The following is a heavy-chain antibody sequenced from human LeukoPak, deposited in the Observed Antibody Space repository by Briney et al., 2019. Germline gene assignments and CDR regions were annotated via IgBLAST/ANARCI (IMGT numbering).Heavy chain of an antibody. D-gene: IGHD2-2*03. J-gene: IGHJ4*02. Sequence: SETLSLTCAVYGGSFSGYYWSWLRQPPGKGLEWIGEINHSGSTNYNPSLKSRVTISVDTSKNQFSLKLSSVTAADTAVYYCARRTVDIVVVPAAHFTYWGQGTMVTVSS. CDR2: INHSGST. V-gene: IGHV4-34*01. CDR1: GGSFSGYY. CDR3: ARRTVDIVVVPAAHFTY.